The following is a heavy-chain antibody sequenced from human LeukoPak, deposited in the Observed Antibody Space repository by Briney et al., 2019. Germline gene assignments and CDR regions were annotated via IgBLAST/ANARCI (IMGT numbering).Heavy chain of an antibody. CDR1: GFTVSSNY. Sequence: PGGSLRLSCAASGFTVSSNYMSWVRQAPGKGLELVSVIYSADSTYYADSVKGRFTISRDNAKNSLFLQMNSLRAEDTAVYYCARKVLSGSRYFDYWGQGALVTVSS. CDR2: IYSADST. D-gene: IGHD1-26*01. V-gene: IGHV3-53*01. CDR3: ARKVLSGSRYFDY. J-gene: IGHJ4*02.